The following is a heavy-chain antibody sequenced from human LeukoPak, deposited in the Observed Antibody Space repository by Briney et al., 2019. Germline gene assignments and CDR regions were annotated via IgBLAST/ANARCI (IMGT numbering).Heavy chain of an antibody. CDR2: IKSKTDGGTT. J-gene: IGHJ4*02. Sequence: GGSLRLSCAASGFTFSNAWMSWVRQAPGKGLEWVGRIKSKTDGGTTDYAAPVKGRFTISRDDSKNTLYLQMNSLKTEDTAVYYCTTDSEYYYDSSGYSPFDYWGQGTLVTVSS. V-gene: IGHV3-15*01. CDR3: TTDSEYYYDSSGYSPFDY. D-gene: IGHD3-22*01. CDR1: GFTFSNAW.